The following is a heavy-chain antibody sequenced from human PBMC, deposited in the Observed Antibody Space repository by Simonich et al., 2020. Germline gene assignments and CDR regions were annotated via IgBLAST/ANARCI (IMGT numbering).Heavy chain of an antibody. CDR1: GGSTSSYY. Sequence: QVQLQESGPGLVKPSETLSLTCTVSGGSTSSYYWSWIRQPPGKGLEWIGYIYYSGSTNYNPSLKSRVTISVDTSKNQFSLKLSSVTAADTAVYYCARGGLYFDYWGQGTLVTVSS. CDR3: ARGGLYFDY. D-gene: IGHD2-15*01. J-gene: IGHJ4*02. V-gene: IGHV4-59*01. CDR2: IYYSGST.